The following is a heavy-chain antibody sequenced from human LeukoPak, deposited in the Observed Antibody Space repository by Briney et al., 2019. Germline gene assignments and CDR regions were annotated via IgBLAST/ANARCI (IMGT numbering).Heavy chain of an antibody. CDR1: GGSISSHY. D-gene: IGHD3-22*01. Sequence: PSETLSLTCTVSGGSISSHYWSWIRQPAGKGPEWIGRIYISGITNYNPSLKSRVTMSVDTSKNQFSLKLSSVTAADTAVYYCARDLYYYDSSGYYYGAFDIWGQGTMLTVSS. CDR3: ARDLYYYDSSGYYYGAFDI. J-gene: IGHJ3*02. CDR2: IYISGIT. V-gene: IGHV4-4*07.